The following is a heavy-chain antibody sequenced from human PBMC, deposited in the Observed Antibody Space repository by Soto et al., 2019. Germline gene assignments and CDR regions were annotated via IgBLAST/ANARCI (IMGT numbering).Heavy chain of an antibody. J-gene: IGHJ5*02. D-gene: IGHD2-15*01. CDR1: GYTFTSYY. V-gene: IGHV1-46*01. CDR3: ARDSLEVVAATPRASWFDP. Sequence: AASVKVSCKASGYTFTSYYMHWVRQAPGQGLEWMGIINPSGGSTSYAQKFQGRVTMTRDTSTSTVYMELSSLRSEDTAVYYCARDSLEVVAATPRASWFDPWGQGTLVTVSS. CDR2: INPSGGST.